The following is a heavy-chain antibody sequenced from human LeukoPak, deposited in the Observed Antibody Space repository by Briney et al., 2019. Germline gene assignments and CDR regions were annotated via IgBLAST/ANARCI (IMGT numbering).Heavy chain of an antibody. CDR1: GGSISSYY. J-gene: IGHJ2*01. CDR2: IYYSGNT. CDR3: ARRGSGASLEYYFDL. Sequence: PSETLSLTCIVSGGSISSYYWSWIRQPPAKGLEYIGYIYYSGNTNSNPSLNSRVTISVDTSKNQFSLKLSSVTAADTAVYYCARRGSGASLEYYFDLWGRGTLVTVSS. D-gene: IGHD1-14*01. V-gene: IGHV4-59*08.